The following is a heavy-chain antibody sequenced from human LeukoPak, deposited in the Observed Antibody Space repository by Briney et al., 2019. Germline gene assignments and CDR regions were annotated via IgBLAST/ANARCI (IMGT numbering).Heavy chain of an antibody. CDR3: ARLGPDSGLRD. CDR2: IYPGDSHT. V-gene: IGHV5-51*01. Sequence: GESLKISCKASGYTFTSYWIGWVRQTPGKGLEWMGIIYPGDSHTTYSPSFQGQVTISADKSISTAYLHWSSLKASDTAMYYCARLGPDSGLRDWGQGTLVTVSS. J-gene: IGHJ4*02. CDR1: GYTFTSYW. D-gene: IGHD6-19*01.